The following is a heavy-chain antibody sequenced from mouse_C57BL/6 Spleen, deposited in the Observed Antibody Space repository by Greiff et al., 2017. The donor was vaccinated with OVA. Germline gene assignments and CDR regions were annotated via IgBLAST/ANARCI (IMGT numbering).Heavy chain of an antibody. Sequence: VHLVESGPGLVAPSQSLSITCTVSGFSLTSYAISWVRQPPGKGLEWLGVIWTGGGTNYNSALKSRLSISKANSKSQVFLKMNSLQTDDTARYYCARKDYYGSSYWYFDVWGTGTTVTVSS. J-gene: IGHJ1*03. CDR1: GFSLTSYA. D-gene: IGHD1-1*01. V-gene: IGHV2-9-1*01. CDR2: IWTGGGT. CDR3: ARKDYYGSSYWYFDV.